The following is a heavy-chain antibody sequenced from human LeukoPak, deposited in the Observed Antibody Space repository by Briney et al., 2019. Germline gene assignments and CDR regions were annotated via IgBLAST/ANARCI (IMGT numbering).Heavy chain of an antibody. Sequence: SETLSLTCTVSGGSISSHYWTWIRQSPVKGLEWIGDISNSGSTSYNPSLKSRVTISIDTSKNQFSLKLSSVTAADTAVYYCGRDALXGYFSYYYMDVWGKGTTVTVSS. J-gene: IGHJ6*03. CDR2: ISNSGST. V-gene: IGHV4-59*11. CDR3: GRDALXGYFSYYYMDV. CDR1: GGSISSHY.